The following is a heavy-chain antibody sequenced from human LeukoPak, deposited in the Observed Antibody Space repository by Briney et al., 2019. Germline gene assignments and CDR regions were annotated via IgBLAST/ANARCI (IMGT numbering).Heavy chain of an antibody. D-gene: IGHD3-22*01. CDR2: MNPINGNT. V-gene: IGHV1-8*01. J-gene: IGHJ5*02. Sequence: GASVKVSCKATGFTFTNYDINWVRQATGQGLEWMGWMNPINGNTGYAQKFQGRVTITADESTSTAYMELSSLRSEDTAVYYCARGSPAYYYDSSGYYFGVDGFDPWGQGTLVTVSS. CDR1: GFTFTNYD. CDR3: ARGSPAYYYDSSGYYFGVDGFDP.